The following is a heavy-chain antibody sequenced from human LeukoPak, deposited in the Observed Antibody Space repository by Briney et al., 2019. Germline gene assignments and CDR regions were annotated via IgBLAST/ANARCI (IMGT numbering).Heavy chain of an antibody. Sequence: GGSLRLSCAASGFTFSSYEMNWVRQAPGKGLEWVSYISTGGSTIYADSVKGRFTISRDNAKNSLYLQMNSLRAEDTAVYYCARDPLGYSGYDSEGYFDYWGQGTLVTVSS. CDR1: GFTFSSYE. V-gene: IGHV3-48*03. J-gene: IGHJ4*02. CDR3: ARDPLGYSGYDSEGYFDY. CDR2: ISTGGSTI. D-gene: IGHD5-12*01.